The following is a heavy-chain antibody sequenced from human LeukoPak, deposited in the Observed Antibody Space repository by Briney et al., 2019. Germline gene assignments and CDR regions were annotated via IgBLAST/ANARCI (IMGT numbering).Heavy chain of an antibody. CDR3: ARVTPPTD. CDR2: ISYDGNTQ. CDR1: GFTFSSYG. J-gene: IGHJ4*02. Sequence: GGSLRLSCAASGFTFSSYGMHWVRQAPGKGLEWVAVISYDGNTQYYADSVKGRFTISRDNSKNTLYLQMNSLRAEDTAVYYCARVTPPTDWGQGTLVTVSS. V-gene: IGHV3-30*03. D-gene: IGHD1-14*01.